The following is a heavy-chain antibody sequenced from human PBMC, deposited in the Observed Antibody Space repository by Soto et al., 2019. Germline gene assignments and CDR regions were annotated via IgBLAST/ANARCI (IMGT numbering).Heavy chain of an antibody. J-gene: IGHJ6*03. D-gene: IGHD2-15*01. CDR1: GFTFSSYS. CDR3: ARAGCSGGSCYSLDYYYYMDV. Sequence: GGSLRLSCAASGFTFSSYSMNWVRKAPGKGLEWVSSISSSSSYIYYADSVKGRFTISRDNAKNSLYLQMNSLRAEDTAVYYCARAGCSGGSCYSLDYYYYMDVWGKGTTVTVSS. CDR2: ISSSSSYI. V-gene: IGHV3-21*01.